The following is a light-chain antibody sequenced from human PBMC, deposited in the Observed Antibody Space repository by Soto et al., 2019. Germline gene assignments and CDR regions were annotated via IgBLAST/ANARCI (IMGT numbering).Light chain of an antibody. V-gene: IGLV2-14*01. CDR2: EVS. CDR3: SSYTTSNTVV. Sequence: QSALTQPASVSGSPGQWITISCTGTISDVGGYNYVSWYQQHPGTAPKVVLYEVSNRPSGVSSRFSGSKSGNTASLTISGLQAEDESDYFCSSYTTSNTVVFGGGTKLTVL. J-gene: IGLJ2*01. CDR1: ISDVGGYNY.